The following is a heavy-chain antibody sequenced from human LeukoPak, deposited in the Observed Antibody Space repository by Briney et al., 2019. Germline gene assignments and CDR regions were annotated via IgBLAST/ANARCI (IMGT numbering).Heavy chain of an antibody. CDR2: INTNTGNP. CDR1: GYTFSAYY. D-gene: IGHD1-26*01. V-gene: IGHV7-4-1*02. J-gene: IGHJ4*02. CDR3: ARDLTGVGATTFDY. Sequence: GASVKVSCKASGYTFSAYYLHWVRQAPGQGLEWMGWINTNTGNPTYAQGFTGRFVFSLDTSVSTAYLQISSLKAEDTAVYYCARDLTGVGATTFDYWGQGTLVTVSS.